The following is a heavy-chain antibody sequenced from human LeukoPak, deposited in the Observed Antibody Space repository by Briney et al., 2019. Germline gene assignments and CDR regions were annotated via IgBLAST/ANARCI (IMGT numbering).Heavy chain of an antibody. CDR1: GYTFTSYA. Sequence: ASVKVSCKASGYTFTSYAMNWVRQARGQGLEWMGGINTNSGNPTYAQGFTGRFVFSLDTSVSTAYLQISSLKAEDTAVYYCARARGSGSYYNGNYWGQGILVTVSS. CDR3: ARARGSGSYYNGNY. V-gene: IGHV7-4-1*02. CDR2: INTNSGNP. D-gene: IGHD3-10*01. J-gene: IGHJ4*02.